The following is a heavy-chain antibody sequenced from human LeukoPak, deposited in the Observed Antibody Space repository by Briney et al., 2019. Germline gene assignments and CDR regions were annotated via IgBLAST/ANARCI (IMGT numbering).Heavy chain of an antibody. D-gene: IGHD6-19*01. CDR2: ISGSGGST. CDR3: ARDGAVAGLDY. V-gene: IGHV3-23*01. Sequence: GGSLRLSCAASGFTFSRYAMSWVRQAPGKGLEWVSAISGSGGSTYYADSVKGRFTISRDNSKNTLYLQMNSLRAEDTAVYYCARDGAVAGLDYWGQGTLVTVSS. CDR1: GFTFSRYA. J-gene: IGHJ4*02.